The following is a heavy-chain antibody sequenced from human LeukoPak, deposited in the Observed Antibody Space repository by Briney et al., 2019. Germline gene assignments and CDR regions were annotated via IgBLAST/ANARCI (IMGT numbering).Heavy chain of an antibody. V-gene: IGHV4-39*07. D-gene: IGHD3-16*01. CDR2: IYYSGST. CDR1: GGSISSSSYY. Sequence: SETLSLTCTVSGGSISSSSYYWGWIRQPPGKGLEWIGSIYYSGSTYYNPSLKSRVTISVDTSKNQFSLKLSSVTAADTAVYYCATLRRGEDYWGQGTLVTVSS. J-gene: IGHJ4*02. CDR3: ATLRRGEDY.